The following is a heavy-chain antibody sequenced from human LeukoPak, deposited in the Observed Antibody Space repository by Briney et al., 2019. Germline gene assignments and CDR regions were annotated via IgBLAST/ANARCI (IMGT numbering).Heavy chain of an antibody. CDR2: ISYDGSNK. CDR3: TKDAGFEYCSRGTCYTGDC. V-gene: IGHV3-30-3*01. CDR1: GFTFSSYA. J-gene: IGHJ4*02. D-gene: IGHD2-15*01. Sequence: GGSLRLSCAASGFTFSSYAMHWVRQAPGKGLEWVAVISYDGSNKYYADSVKGRFTISRDNSKNTLYLQMNSLRVEDTALYYCTKDAGFEYCSRGTCYTGDCWGQGTLVTVSS.